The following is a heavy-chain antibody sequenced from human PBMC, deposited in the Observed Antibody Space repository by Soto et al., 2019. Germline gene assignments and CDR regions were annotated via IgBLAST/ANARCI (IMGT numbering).Heavy chain of an antibody. V-gene: IGHV4-34*01. CDR3: ARIRTRLTYYYGSGSYYFDY. J-gene: IGHJ4*02. CDR1: GGSFSGYY. D-gene: IGHD3-10*01. CDR2: INHSGST. Sequence: SETLSLTCAVYGGSFSGYYWSWIRQPPGKGLEWIGEINHSGSTNYNPSLKSRVTISVDTSKNQFSLKLSSVTAADTAVYYCARIRTRLTYYYGSGSYYFDYWGQGTLVTVSS.